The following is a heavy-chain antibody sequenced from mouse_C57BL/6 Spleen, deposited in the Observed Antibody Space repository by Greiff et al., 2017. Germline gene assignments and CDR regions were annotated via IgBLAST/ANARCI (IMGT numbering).Heavy chain of an antibody. CDR3: TSCAWFAY. J-gene: IGHJ3*01. CDR2: IRLKSDNYAT. V-gene: IGHV6-3*01. CDR1: GFTFSNYW. Sequence: EVQLVESGGGLVQPGGSMKLSCVSSGFTFSNYWMNWVRQSPEKGLEWVAQIRLKSDNYATHYAESVKGRFTISRDDSKSSVYLQMNNLRAEDTGIYYCTSCAWFAYWGQGTLVTVSA.